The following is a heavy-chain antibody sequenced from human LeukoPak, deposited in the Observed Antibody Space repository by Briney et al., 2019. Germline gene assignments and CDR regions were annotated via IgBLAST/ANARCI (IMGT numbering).Heavy chain of an antibody. CDR2: IHPDGSVK. J-gene: IGHJ4*02. CDR1: GLAFKNYW. CDR3: ARNQRRLDY. Sequence: GGSLRLSCLGTGLAFKNYWITWVRQAPGKGLEWVANIHPDGSVKNYVDAVRGRFTISRDNAKNSLYLQLDNLRADDTAVYYCARNQRRLDYWGQGTLVTVPS. D-gene: IGHD1-14*01. V-gene: IGHV3-7*01.